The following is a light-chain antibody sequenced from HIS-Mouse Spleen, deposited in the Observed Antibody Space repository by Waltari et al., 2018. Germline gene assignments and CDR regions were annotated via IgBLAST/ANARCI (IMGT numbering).Light chain of an antibody. V-gene: IGLV2-11*01. Sequence: QSALTQPRSVSGSPGQSVTISCTGTTRHVGGSHYVSWYQQHSGKAPKLMIDDVSKRPSGVPDRFSGSKSGNTASLTISGLQAEDEADYYCCSYAGSYTLVFGGGTKLTVL. CDR3: CSYAGSYTLV. CDR1: TRHVGGSHY. CDR2: DVS. J-gene: IGLJ2*01.